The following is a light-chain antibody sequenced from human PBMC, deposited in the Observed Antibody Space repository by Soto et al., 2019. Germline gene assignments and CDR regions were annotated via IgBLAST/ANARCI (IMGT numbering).Light chain of an antibody. V-gene: IGKV1-9*01. CDR1: QGINTF. CDR2: AAS. CDR3: QQANSFPLT. Sequence: SQLTESPSSLSASVGDRVTITCRASQGINTFLAWYQQKAGKAPKLLIYAASTLQSGVPSRFSGSGSGTDFTLTITSLQPEDFATYYCQQANSFPLTFGGGTQVDIK. J-gene: IGKJ4*01.